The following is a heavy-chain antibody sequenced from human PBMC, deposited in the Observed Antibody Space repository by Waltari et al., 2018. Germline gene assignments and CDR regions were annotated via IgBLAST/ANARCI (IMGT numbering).Heavy chain of an antibody. Sequence: HITLKESGPTLVKPTQTLTLTCTFSGFSLSTNAVAVGWFRQPPGKALEWLALIYWDDDKSYSPSLKNRLTITKDTTKNQVVLTMKNMDHVETANYYCAHRTLGETFDYWGQGTLVTVSS. CDR3: AHRTLGETFDY. CDR1: GFSLSTNAVA. J-gene: IGHJ4*02. D-gene: IGHD3-10*01. CDR2: IYWDDDK. V-gene: IGHV2-5*02.